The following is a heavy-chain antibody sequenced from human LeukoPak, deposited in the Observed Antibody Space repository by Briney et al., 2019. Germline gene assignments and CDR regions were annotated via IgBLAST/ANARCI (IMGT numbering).Heavy chain of an antibody. CDR3: SRLAATGDFQH. Sequence: SLTLSCPASGFTFSSYSMNGVRQAPGKGLEGVSSISSSSSYIYYADSVKGRFTLSRDNAKNSLYLQMNILRAEDPAVYFCSRLAATGDFQHWGKGTRVTVSP. V-gene: IGHV3-21*01. D-gene: IGHD7-27*01. CDR2: ISSSSSYI. CDR1: GFTFSSYS. J-gene: IGHJ1*01.